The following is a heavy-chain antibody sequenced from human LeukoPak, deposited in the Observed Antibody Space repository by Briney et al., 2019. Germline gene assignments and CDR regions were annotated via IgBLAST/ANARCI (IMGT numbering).Heavy chain of an antibody. CDR2: ISSSGSTI. Sequence: PGGSLRLSCAASGFTFSSYWMHWVRQAPGKGLEWVSYISSSGSTIYYADSVKGRFTISRDNAKNSLYLQMNSLRAEDTAVYYCARESRAGYDYVWESYRYTGLDYWGQGTLVTVSS. CDR3: ARESRAGYDYVWESYRYTGLDY. V-gene: IGHV3-48*04. J-gene: IGHJ4*02. D-gene: IGHD3-16*02. CDR1: GFTFSSYW.